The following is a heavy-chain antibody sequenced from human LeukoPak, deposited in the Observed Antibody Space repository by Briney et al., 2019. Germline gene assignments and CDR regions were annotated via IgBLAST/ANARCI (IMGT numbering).Heavy chain of an antibody. CDR2: INSDGSST. CDR3: ARGRNSYGPGDY. Sequence: GGSLRLSCAASGFPFSSYLMHWVRQAPGKGLVWVSRINSDGSSTSYADSVKGRFTISRDNAKNTLYLQMNSLRAEDTAVYYCARGRNSYGPGDYWGQGTLVTVSS. CDR1: GFPFSSYL. V-gene: IGHV3-74*01. J-gene: IGHJ4*02. D-gene: IGHD5-18*01.